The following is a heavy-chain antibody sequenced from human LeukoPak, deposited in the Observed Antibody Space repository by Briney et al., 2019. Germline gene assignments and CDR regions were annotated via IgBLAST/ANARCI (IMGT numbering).Heavy chain of an antibody. CDR1: GYTFTIYA. J-gene: IGHJ6*03. V-gene: IGHV7-4-1*02. Sequence: ASVTVSCKASGYTFTIYAMNWVRQAPGQGLEWMGWINTNTGNPTYAQGFTGRFVFSLDTSVSTAYLQISSLKAEDTAVYYCARGSRGYSGYGQYYYYMDVWGKGTTVTVSS. D-gene: IGHD5-12*01. CDR3: ARGSRGYSGYGQYYYYMDV. CDR2: INTNTGNP.